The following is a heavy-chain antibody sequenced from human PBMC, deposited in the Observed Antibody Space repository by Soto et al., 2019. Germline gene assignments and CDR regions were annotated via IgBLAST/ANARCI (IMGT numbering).Heavy chain of an antibody. CDR1: GGSISSYY. D-gene: IGHD3-22*01. V-gene: IGHV4-59*01. CDR2: IYYSGST. CDR3: ARSGYYDSSGRFDY. J-gene: IGHJ4*02. Sequence: SETLSLTCTVSGGSISSYYWSWIRQPPGKGLEWIGYIYYSGSTNYNPSLKSRVTISVDTSKNQFSLKLSSVTAADTAVYYCARSGYYDSSGRFDYWGQGTLVTVSS.